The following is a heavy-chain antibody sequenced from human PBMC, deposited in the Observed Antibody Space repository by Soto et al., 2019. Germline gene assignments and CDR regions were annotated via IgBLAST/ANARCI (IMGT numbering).Heavy chain of an antibody. D-gene: IGHD2-15*01. Sequence: GGSLRLSCAASGFTFSSYGMHWVRQAPGKGLEWVAVIWYDGSNKYYADSVKGRFTISRDNSKNTLYLQMNSLRAEDTAVYYCARTDLPPPPSYCSGGSCDYYYYYMDVWGKGTTVTVSS. CDR2: IWYDGSNK. V-gene: IGHV3-33*01. J-gene: IGHJ6*03. CDR3: ARTDLPPPPSYCSGGSCDYYYYYMDV. CDR1: GFTFSSYG.